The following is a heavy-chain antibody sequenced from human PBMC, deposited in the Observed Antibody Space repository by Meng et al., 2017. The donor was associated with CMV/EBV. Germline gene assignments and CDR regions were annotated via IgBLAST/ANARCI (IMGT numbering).Heavy chain of an antibody. CDR2: INHSGST. Sequence: QVPLQRWGAGLLKPSETLSLTCAVYGGSFSGYYWSWIRQPPGKGLEWIGEINHSGSTNYNPSLKSRVTISVDTSKNQFSLKLSSVTAADTAVYYCARGVGATGKADYWGQGTLVTVSS. J-gene: IGHJ4*02. CDR3: ARGVGATGKADY. D-gene: IGHD1-26*01. CDR1: GGSFSGYY. V-gene: IGHV4-34*01.